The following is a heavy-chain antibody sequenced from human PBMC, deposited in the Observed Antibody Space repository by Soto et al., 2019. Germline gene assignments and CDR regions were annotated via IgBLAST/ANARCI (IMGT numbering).Heavy chain of an antibody. V-gene: IGHV4-4*02. J-gene: IGHJ6*02. CDR2: IYHSGST. Sequence: PSETLSLTCAVSGGSISSSNWWSWVRQPPGKGLEWIGEIYHSGSTNYNPSLKSRVTISVDKSKNQFSLKLSSVTAADTAVYYCARALSAAGSDLYYCYGMDFCGQGTTVTVSS. CDR1: GGSISSSNW. CDR3: ARALSAAGSDLYYCYGMDF. D-gene: IGHD6-13*01.